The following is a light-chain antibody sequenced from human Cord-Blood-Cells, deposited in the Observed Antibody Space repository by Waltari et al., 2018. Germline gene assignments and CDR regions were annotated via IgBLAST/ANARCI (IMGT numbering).Light chain of an antibody. J-gene: IGKJ2*01. CDR1: PSVLYSSNNKNY. Sequence: DLVMTQPPDSLAVSLGERATINCKSSPSVLYSSNNKNYLAWYQQKPGQPPKLLIYWASTRESGVPDRFSGSGSGTDFTLTISSLQAEDVAVYYCQQYYSTPYTFGQGTKLEIK. CDR3: QQYYSTPYT. V-gene: IGKV4-1*01. CDR2: WAS.